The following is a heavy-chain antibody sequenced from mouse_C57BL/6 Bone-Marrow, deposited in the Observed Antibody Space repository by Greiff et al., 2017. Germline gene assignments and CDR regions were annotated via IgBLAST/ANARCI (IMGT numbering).Heavy chain of an antibody. CDR2: ICSGGSYT. V-gene: IGHV5-6*01. Sequence: EVKLVESGGDLVKPGGSLKLSCAASGFTFSSYGMSWVRQTPDKRLEWVATICSGGSYTYYPASFKGRFPIPRDNAKNTLYLQMSSLKSEDTAMYYCARQPGSFDYWGQGTTLTVSS. CDR3: ARQPGSFDY. J-gene: IGHJ2*01. D-gene: IGHD2-2*01. CDR1: GFTFSSYG.